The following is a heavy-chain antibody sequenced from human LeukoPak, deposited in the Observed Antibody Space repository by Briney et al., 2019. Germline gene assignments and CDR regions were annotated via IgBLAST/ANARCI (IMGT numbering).Heavy chain of an antibody. CDR2: INTNTGNP. CDR1: GYTFSAYA. V-gene: IGHV7-4-1*02. Sequence: GASVKVSCKASGYTFSAYAINWVGQAPGQGLEWMGWINTNTGNPAYAQGFTGRFVFSLDTSVTTAYLQISSLQTEDTAVYYCAREAYLCSSGSCYLDSWGQGTLVSVS. CDR3: AREAYLCSSGSCYLDS. D-gene: IGHD2-2*01. J-gene: IGHJ4*02.